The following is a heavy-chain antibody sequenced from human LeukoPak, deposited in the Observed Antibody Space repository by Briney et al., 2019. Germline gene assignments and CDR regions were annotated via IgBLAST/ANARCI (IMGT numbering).Heavy chain of an antibody. V-gene: IGHV3-23*01. Sequence: PGGSLRLSCAASGFTFSSYALSWVRQAPGKGLEWVSAISGSGGSTYYADSVKGRFTISRDNSKDTLYLQMNSLRDEDTAVYYCAKYSSSWSSYYYYGMDVWGQGTTVTVSS. CDR2: ISGSGGST. CDR3: AKYSSSWSSYYYYGMDV. J-gene: IGHJ6*02. D-gene: IGHD6-13*01. CDR1: GFTFSSYA.